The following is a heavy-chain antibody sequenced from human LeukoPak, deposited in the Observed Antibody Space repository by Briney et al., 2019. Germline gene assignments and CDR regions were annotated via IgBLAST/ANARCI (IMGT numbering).Heavy chain of an antibody. CDR3: AKREFDY. CDR1: GFTFSSYG. J-gene: IGHJ4*02. Sequence: PGGSLRLSCAASGFTFSSYGMHWVRQAPGKGLEWVAFIRYDGGNKYYADSVKGRFTISRDNSKNTLYLQMNSLRAKDTAVYYCAKREFDYWGQGTLVTVSS. CDR2: IRYDGGNK. V-gene: IGHV3-30*02.